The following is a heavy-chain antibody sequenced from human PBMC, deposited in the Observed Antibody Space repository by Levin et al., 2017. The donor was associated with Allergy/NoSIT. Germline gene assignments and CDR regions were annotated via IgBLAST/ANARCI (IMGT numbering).Heavy chain of an antibody. D-gene: IGHD3-16*01. CDR1: GFTFSSYW. CDR2: IKQDGSEK. V-gene: IGHV3-7*01. CDR3: ASSWGYDYIWGSYSVDY. J-gene: IGHJ4*02. Sequence: SCAASGFTFSSYWMSWVRQAPGKGLEWVANIKQDGSEKYYVDSVKGRFTISRDNAKNSLYLQMNSLRAEDTAVYYCASSWGYDYIWGSYSVDYWGQGTLVTVSS.